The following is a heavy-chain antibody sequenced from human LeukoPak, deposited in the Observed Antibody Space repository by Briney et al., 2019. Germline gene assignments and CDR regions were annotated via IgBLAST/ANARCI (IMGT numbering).Heavy chain of an antibody. V-gene: IGHV3-21*01. J-gene: IGHJ4*02. CDR2: ISSTDTYI. CDR3: ARAPGGYSYGSEFDY. Sequence: GGSLRLSCAASGFFFSSYSMNWVRQAPGKGLEWVSSISSTDTYIYYADSVKGRFTISRDNAKNLLYLQMNSLRAEDTAVYYCARAPGGYSYGSEFDYWGQGTLVTVSS. D-gene: IGHD5-18*01. CDR1: GFFFSSYS.